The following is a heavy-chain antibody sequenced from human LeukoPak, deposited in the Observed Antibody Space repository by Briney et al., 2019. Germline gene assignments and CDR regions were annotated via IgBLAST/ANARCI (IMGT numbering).Heavy chain of an antibody. Sequence: SVKVSCKASGGTFSSYAISWVRQAPGQRLEWMGGIIPIFGTANYAQKFQGRVTITADESTSTAYMELSSLRSEDTAVYYCASLPVGSGLMYGMDVWGQGTTVTVSS. CDR2: IIPIFGTA. V-gene: IGHV1-69*13. D-gene: IGHD6-19*01. CDR1: GGTFSSYA. CDR3: ASLPVGSGLMYGMDV. J-gene: IGHJ6*02.